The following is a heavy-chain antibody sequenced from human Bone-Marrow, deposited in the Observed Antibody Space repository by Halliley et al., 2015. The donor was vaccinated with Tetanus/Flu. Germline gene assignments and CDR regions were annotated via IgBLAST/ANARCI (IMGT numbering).Heavy chain of an antibody. CDR3: ARTAATSRDAFDL. D-gene: IGHD2-21*02. J-gene: IGHJ3*01. CDR2: INPSGGST. Sequence: EWMGIINPSGGSTNYAQKFQGRVTMTRDPSTSTVYMELSSLRSEDTAVYYCARTAATSRDAFDLWGQGTMVSVSS. V-gene: IGHV1-46*01.